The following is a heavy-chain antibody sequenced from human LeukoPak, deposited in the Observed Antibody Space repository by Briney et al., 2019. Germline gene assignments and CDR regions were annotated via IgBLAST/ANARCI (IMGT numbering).Heavy chain of an antibody. Sequence: SETLSLTCSVSGASISSSSDYWGWVRQPPGRGLEWIGSIFHSGSAYYSPSLKSRVTISVDTSKKQFSLKLSSVTAADTAVYYCARQASIVVVPAASTEWFDPWGQGTLVTVSS. J-gene: IGHJ5*02. CDR2: IFHSGSA. D-gene: IGHD2-2*01. CDR1: GASISSSSDY. V-gene: IGHV4-39*01. CDR3: ARQASIVVVPAASTEWFDP.